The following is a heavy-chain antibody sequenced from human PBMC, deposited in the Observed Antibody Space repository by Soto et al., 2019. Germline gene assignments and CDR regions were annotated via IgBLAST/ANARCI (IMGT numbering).Heavy chain of an antibody. CDR2: IIPIFGIA. CDR3: AREDRDRETGLVPAAIDGMDV. V-gene: IGHV1-69*08. D-gene: IGHD2-2*01. CDR1: GGTFSRYS. J-gene: IGHJ6*02. Sequence: QVQLVQSGAEVKKPGSSVKVSCKASGGTFSRYSITWVRQAPGHGLEWIGRIIPIFGIASYAQKFQGRVTITAYESTGTAYMELSSLRSDDTAVYYCAREDRDRETGLVPAAIDGMDVWGQGTTVTVSS.